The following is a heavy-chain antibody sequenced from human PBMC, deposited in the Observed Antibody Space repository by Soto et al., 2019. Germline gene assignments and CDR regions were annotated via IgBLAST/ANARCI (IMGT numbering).Heavy chain of an antibody. CDR2: ISYDGTRK. D-gene: IGHD3-10*01. Sequence: PGGSLRLSCGTSGFTFSNYGMQWVRQAPGKGLEWVAVISYDGTRKYYADSVRGRFTVSRDNSKNTLYLEMNSLTTEDMAVYYCVLWFGEAQGYYYYGMDVWGQGTTVTVSS. CDR1: GFTFSNYG. V-gene: IGHV3-30*03. J-gene: IGHJ6*02. CDR3: VLWFGEAQGYYYYGMDV.